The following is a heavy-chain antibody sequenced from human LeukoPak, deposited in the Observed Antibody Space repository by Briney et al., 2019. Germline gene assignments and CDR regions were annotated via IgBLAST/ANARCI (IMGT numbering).Heavy chain of an antibody. J-gene: IGHJ4*02. CDR1: GGSFSGYY. V-gene: IGHV4-34*01. Sequence: KASETLSLTCAVYGGSFSGYYWSWIRQPPGKGLEWIGEINHSGSTNYNPSLKSRVTISVDTSKNQFSLKLSSVTAADTAVYYCARGGYYYDSSGYLYYFDYWGQGTLVTVSS. CDR3: ARGGYYYDSSGYLYYFDY. CDR2: INHSGST. D-gene: IGHD3-22*01.